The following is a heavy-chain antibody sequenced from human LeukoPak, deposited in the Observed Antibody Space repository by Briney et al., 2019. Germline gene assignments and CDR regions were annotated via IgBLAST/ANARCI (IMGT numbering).Heavy chain of an antibody. J-gene: IGHJ4*02. Sequence: KTSETLSLTCTVSGGSISSSSYYWGWSRQPPGKGLEWIGSIYYSGSTYYNPSLKSRVTISVDTSKNQFSLKLSSVTAADTAVYYCARGRTPFDYWGQGTLVTVSS. CDR2: IYYSGST. V-gene: IGHV4-39*01. CDR3: ARGRTPFDY. D-gene: IGHD1-7*01. CDR1: GGSISSSSYY.